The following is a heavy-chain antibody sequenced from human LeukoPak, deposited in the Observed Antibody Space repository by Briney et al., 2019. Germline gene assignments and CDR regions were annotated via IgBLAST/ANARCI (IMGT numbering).Heavy chain of an antibody. Sequence: GGSLRLSCATSEFTFSRYWMTWVRQAPGKGLEWVAHIHPDGSAKYYVDSLRGRFTISRDNAKNSLYLQMNSLRAEDTAVYYCARALESGNSDAGYWGQGTLVTVSS. V-gene: IGHV3-7*04. CDR1: EFTFSRYW. CDR2: IHPDGSAK. CDR3: ARALESGNSDAGY. D-gene: IGHD4-23*01. J-gene: IGHJ4*02.